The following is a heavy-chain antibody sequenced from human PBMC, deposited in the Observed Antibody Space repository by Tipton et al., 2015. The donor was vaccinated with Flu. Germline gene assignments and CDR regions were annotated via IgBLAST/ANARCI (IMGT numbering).Heavy chain of an antibody. V-gene: IGHV1-69*01. Sequence: QLVQSGAEVKKPGSSVKVSCTASGVTFNNYAINWVRQAPGQGLEWMGGIIPLFGTPNYAQKFQGRVTITADESTSTAYMELYSLRSEDTAVYYCARWAGYCPGGSCPNPYLPLDYWGQGTLVTVSS. D-gene: IGHD2-15*01. CDR1: GVTFNNYA. CDR3: ARWAGYCPGGSCPNPYLPLDY. J-gene: IGHJ4*02. CDR2: IIPLFGTP.